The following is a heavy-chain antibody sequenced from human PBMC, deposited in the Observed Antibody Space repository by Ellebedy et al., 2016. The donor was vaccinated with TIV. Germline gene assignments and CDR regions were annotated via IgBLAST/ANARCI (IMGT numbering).Heavy chain of an antibody. CDR2: IKGDGSEK. D-gene: IGHD5-12*01. V-gene: IGHV3-7*01. CDR1: GFTLSDTW. Sequence: GESLKISCAASGFTLSDTWMNWVRQAPGKGLEWVAIIKGDGSEKYYADSVKGRFTISRDNAENLLYLRMNSLRADDTALYYCASAARGSGAYESFWGQGTLVTVSS. J-gene: IGHJ4*02. CDR3: ASAARGSGAYESF.